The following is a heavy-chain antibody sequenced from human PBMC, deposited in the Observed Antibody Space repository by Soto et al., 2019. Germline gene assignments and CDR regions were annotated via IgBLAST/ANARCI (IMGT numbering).Heavy chain of an antibody. CDR2: IYNGGNT. CDR1: GGSISSYY. Sequence: QSLTCTVSGGSISSYYWSWIRQSAGKGLEWIGRIYNGGNTQYNPSLKSRVTMSADTSKNQFSLRLNSVTAADTAVYYCARDGSDSYGLDVWGQGTTVTVSS. CDR3: ARDGSDSYGLDV. D-gene: IGHD3-10*01. J-gene: IGHJ6*02. V-gene: IGHV4-4*07.